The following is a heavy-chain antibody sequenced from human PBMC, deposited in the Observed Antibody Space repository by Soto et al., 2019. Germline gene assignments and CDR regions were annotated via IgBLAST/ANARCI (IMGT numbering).Heavy chain of an antibody. D-gene: IGHD3-9*01. J-gene: IGHJ4*02. V-gene: IGHV3-21*01. Sequence: GGSLRLSCAASGFTFSSYSMNWVRQAPGRGLEWVSSISSSSSYIYYADSVKGRFTISRDNAKNSLYLQMNSLRAEDTAVYYCASGFDILTGYMYYFDYWGQGTLVTVSS. CDR1: GFTFSSYS. CDR3: ASGFDILTGYMYYFDY. CDR2: ISSSSSYI.